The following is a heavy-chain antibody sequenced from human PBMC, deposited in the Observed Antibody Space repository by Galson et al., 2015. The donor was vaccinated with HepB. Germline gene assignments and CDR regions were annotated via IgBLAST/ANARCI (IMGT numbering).Heavy chain of an antibody. CDR3: AREGGLYSSSSRFDY. Sequence: CAISGDSVSSNSAAWNWIRQSPSRGLEWLGRTYYRSKWYNDYAVSVKSRITINPDTSKNQFSLQLNSVTPEDTAVYYCAREGGLYSSSSRFDYWGQGTLVTVSS. CDR2: TYYRSKWYN. CDR1: GDSVSSNSAA. D-gene: IGHD6-6*01. V-gene: IGHV6-1*01. J-gene: IGHJ4*02.